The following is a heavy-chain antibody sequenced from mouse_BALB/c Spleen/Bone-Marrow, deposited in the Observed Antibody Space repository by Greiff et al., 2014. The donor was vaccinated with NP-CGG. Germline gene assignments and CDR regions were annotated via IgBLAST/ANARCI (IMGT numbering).Heavy chain of an antibody. CDR3: ALYDYDGLSWFAY. CDR2: IYPGDGNT. D-gene: IGHD2-4*01. Sequence: VQLQQSGPELVKPGASVKISCKASGYAFSSSWMNWVKQRPGQGLEWIGRIYPGDGNTNYNGKFKGKATLTADKSSTTAYMQLSSLTSVDSAVYFCALYDYDGLSWFAYWGQGTLVTVSA. CDR1: GYAFSSSW. J-gene: IGHJ3*01. V-gene: IGHV1-82*01.